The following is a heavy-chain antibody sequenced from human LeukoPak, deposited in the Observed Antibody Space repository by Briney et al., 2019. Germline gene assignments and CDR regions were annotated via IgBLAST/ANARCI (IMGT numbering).Heavy chain of an antibody. CDR3: ARLTYIWNFDDFQI. Sequence: PGGSLRLSCAASGFTFRNYWMHWVRQAPGKGLVWVSRINGDGSDISYADSVKGRFTISRDNTKNTLYLQMNSLRAEDTAVYYCARLTYIWNFDDFQIWGQRTMVTVSS. CDR2: INGDGSDI. V-gene: IGHV3-74*01. CDR1: GFTFRNYW. D-gene: IGHD1-1*01. J-gene: IGHJ3*02.